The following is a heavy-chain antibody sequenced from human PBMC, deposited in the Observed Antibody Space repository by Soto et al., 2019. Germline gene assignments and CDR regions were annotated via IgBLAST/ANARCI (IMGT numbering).Heavy chain of an antibody. Sequence: EVQLLESGGGLVQPGGSLRLSCAASGFTFSSYAMSWVRQAPGKGLEWVSAISGSGGSTYYADSVKGRLTISRDNSKNTLYLQMNSLRAEDTAVYYCAKDLGYCSSTSCYAVDYWGQGTLVTVSS. D-gene: IGHD2-2*01. CDR1: GFTFSSYA. CDR3: AKDLGYCSSTSCYAVDY. J-gene: IGHJ4*02. V-gene: IGHV3-23*01. CDR2: ISGSGGST.